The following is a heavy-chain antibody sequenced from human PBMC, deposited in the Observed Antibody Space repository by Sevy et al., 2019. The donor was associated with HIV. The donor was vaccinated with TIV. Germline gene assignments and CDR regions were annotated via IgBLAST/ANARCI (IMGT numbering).Heavy chain of an antibody. CDR3: ARDMSLTYYDFWSGYDY. V-gene: IGHV3-7*01. CDR2: IKQDGSEK. J-gene: IGHJ4*02. Sequence: GGSLRLSCAASGFTFSSYWMSWVRQAPGKGLEWVANIKQDGSEKYYVDSVKGRFTISRDNAKNSLYLQMNSLRAEDTAVYYCARDMSLTYYDFWSGYDYWGQGTLVTASS. D-gene: IGHD3-3*01. CDR1: GFTFSSYW.